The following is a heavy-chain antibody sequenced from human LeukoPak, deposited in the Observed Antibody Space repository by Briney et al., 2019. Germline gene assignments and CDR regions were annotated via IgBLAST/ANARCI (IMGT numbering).Heavy chain of an antibody. CDR1: RGSFSSYA. J-gene: IGHJ4*02. D-gene: IGHD5-18*01. CDR3: ARALNGDTPQS. V-gene: IGHV1-69*04. Sequence: SVKVSCKASRGSFSSYAISWVRQAPGQGLEWMGRIIPILGIANYAQKFQGRVTITADKSTSTAYMELSSLRSEDTAVYHCARALNGDTPQSWGQGTLVTVSS. CDR2: IIPILGIA.